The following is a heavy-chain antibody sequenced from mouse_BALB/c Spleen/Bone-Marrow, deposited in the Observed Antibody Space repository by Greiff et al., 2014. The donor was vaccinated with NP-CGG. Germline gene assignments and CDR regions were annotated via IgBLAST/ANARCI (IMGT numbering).Heavy chain of an antibody. CDR1: GYTFTSSV. V-gene: IGHV1-14*01. CDR3: AKGGSYRYDFDY. Sequence: EVQLQQSGPELVKPGASVKMSCKASGYTFTSSVMHWVKQKPGQGLEWIGYSNPYNDGSKYNEKFKGKATLTSDKSSSTAYMELSSLTSEDSAVYYCAKGGSYRYDFDYWGQGTTLTVSS. D-gene: IGHD2-14*01. CDR2: SNPYNDGS. J-gene: IGHJ2*01.